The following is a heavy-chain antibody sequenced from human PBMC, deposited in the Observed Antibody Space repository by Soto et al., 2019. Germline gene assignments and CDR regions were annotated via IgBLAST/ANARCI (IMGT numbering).Heavy chain of an antibody. CDR2: IYWDDSK. J-gene: IGHJ4*02. V-gene: IGHV2-5*02. D-gene: IGHD3-3*01. CDR1: GFSLTTDRLG. CDR3: ARASGWRSLY. Sequence: QITLKESGPTLVKPTQTLTLTCTFSGFSLTTDRLGVGCIRQPPGEALEWLAVIYWDDSKTYRPSLESRLTNTKDTSTIQVALTMTSMGSLDTATYYGARASGWRSLYWGQGTLVTVSS.